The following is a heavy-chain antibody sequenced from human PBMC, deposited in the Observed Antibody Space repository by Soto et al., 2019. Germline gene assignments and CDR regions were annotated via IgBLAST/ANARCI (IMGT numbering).Heavy chain of an antibody. CDR2: ISGSGGST. CDR1: GFTFSSYA. V-gene: IGHV3-23*01. Sequence: GGSLRLSCAASGFTFSSYAMSWVRQAPGKGLEWVSAISGSGGSTYYADSVKGRFTISRDNSKNTLYLQMNSLRAEDTAVYYCAKVIEAAAGIWFVEKYAFDIWGQGTMVTVSS. J-gene: IGHJ3*02. D-gene: IGHD6-13*01. CDR3: AKVIEAAAGIWFVEKYAFDI.